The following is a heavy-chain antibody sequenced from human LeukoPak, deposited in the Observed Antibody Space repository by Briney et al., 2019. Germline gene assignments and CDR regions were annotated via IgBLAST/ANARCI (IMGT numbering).Heavy chain of an antibody. V-gene: IGHV4-59*01. Sequence: SETLSLTCTVSGGSISSYYWSWIRQPPGKGLEWIGYIYYSGSTNYNPSLKSRVTISVDTSKNQFSLKLSSVTAADTAVYYCATGLRPQYYYYYGMDVWGQGTTVTVS. CDR2: IYYSGST. J-gene: IGHJ6*02. D-gene: IGHD3-16*01. CDR1: GGSISSYY. CDR3: ATGLRPQYYYYYGMDV.